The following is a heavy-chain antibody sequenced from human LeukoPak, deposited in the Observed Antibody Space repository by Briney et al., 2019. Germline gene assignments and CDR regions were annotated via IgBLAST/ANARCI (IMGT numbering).Heavy chain of an antibody. D-gene: IGHD3-9*01. CDR2: SYYSGST. J-gene: IGHJ4*02. CDR1: GGSISSSSYY. Sequence: PSEPLSLTCTVSGGSISSSSYYWRWIRQPPGKGLEWIVSSYYSGSTYYNPAVESRVTISRDASKNQFSLKLSSVTAADTAVYYCARNDYDILTGYYALLHMWGQGTLVTVSS. CDR3: ARNDYDILTGYYALLHM. V-gene: IGHV4-39*07.